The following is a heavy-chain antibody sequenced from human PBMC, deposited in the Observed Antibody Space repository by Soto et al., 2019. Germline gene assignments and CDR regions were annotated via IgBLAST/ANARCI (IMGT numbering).Heavy chain of an antibody. V-gene: IGHV4-59*08. J-gene: IGHJ6*03. CDR1: GGSISSYY. CDR3: ARQDILTGQQSYDYYYYMDV. CDR2: IYYSGST. Sequence: QVQLQESGPGLVKLSETLSLTCTVSGGSISSYYWSWIRQPPGKGLEWIGFIYYSGSTNYNPPLKSRDTLSVDTSKDQLSLKLSSVPAADTAVYYWARQDILTGQQSYDYYYYMDVWGKGTTVTVSS. D-gene: IGHD3-9*01.